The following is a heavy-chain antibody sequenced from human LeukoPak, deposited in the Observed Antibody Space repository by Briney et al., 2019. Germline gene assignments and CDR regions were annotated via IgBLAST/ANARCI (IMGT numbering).Heavy chain of an antibody. Sequence: GGSLRLACAASGFTVSNNYMSWVRQAPGKGLEWVSVIYSGDNTYYVESVKGRFTISRDNSKNTLFPLINRLRAEDTAVYYCAGRRVLDASFDYWGQGTLVTVSS. D-gene: IGHD3-16*01. CDR1: GFTVSNNY. V-gene: IGHV3-66*02. CDR2: IYSGDNT. J-gene: IGHJ4*02. CDR3: AGRRVLDASFDY.